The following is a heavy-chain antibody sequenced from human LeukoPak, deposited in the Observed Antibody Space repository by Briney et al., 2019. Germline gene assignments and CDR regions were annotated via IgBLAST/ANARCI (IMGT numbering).Heavy chain of an antibody. V-gene: IGHV1-8*01. D-gene: IGHD4-17*01. J-gene: IGHJ6*03. CDR1: GYTFTSYD. CDR3: ARLYCGDYGPSHYYYYYMDV. CDR2: MNPNSGNT. Sequence: GASVKVSCKASGYTFTSYDINWVRQATGQGLEWMGWMNPNSGNTGYAQKFQGRVTMTRNTSISTAYMELSSLRSEDTAVYYCARLYCGDYGPSHYYYYYMDVWGKGTTVTVSS.